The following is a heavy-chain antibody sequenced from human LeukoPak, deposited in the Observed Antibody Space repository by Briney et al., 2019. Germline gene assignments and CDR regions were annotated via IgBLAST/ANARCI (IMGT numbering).Heavy chain of an antibody. CDR3: ARDPFYYGMDV. J-gene: IGHJ6*02. V-gene: IGHV4-4*07. CDR2: IYTSGST. Sequence: PSETLSLTCTVSGGSITNYYWSWIRQPPGKGLEWIGRIYTSGSTNYNPSLKSRVTMSVDTSKNQFSLKLSSVTAADTAVYYCARDPFYYGMDVWGQGTTVTVSS. CDR1: GGSITNYY.